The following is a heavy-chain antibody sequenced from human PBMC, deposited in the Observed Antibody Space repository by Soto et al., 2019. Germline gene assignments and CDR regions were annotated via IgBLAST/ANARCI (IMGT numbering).Heavy chain of an antibody. Sequence: VQLVQSGAEVKKPGSSVKLSFKASGGTFNRYTISWVRQAPGQGLEWMGGIIPIFGTANYAQKFQGRVAIIADESTSAAYMEIRSLRSEDTAVYYCALWGFRDGNNSKYNYSGMDVWGQGTTVTVSS. D-gene: IGHD1-1*01. CDR3: ALWGFRDGNNSKYNYSGMDV. J-gene: IGHJ6*02. V-gene: IGHV1-69*01. CDR1: GGTFNRYT. CDR2: IIPIFGTA.